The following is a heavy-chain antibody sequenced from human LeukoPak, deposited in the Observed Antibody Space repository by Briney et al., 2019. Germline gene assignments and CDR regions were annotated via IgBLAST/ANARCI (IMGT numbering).Heavy chain of an antibody. CDR1: GFTFSNAW. J-gene: IGHJ4*02. V-gene: IGHV3-15*01. Sequence: KSGGSLRLSCAASGFTFSNAWMSCVRQAPGKGLEWVGRIKSKTDGGTTDYAAPVKGRFAISRDDSKNTLYLQMNSLKTEDTAVYYCTTDYGSGSYHYFNYWGQGTLVTVSS. D-gene: IGHD3-10*01. CDR2: IKSKTDGGTT. CDR3: TTDYGSGSYHYFNY.